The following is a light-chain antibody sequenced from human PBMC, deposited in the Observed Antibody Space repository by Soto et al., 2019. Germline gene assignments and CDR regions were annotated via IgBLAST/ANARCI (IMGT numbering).Light chain of an antibody. CDR2: EVS. Sequence: QSALTQPASVSGSPGQSITISCTGTSSDVGGYNYVSWYQQHPGKVPKLMIYEVSKRPSGVSSRFSGSKSGNTASLTISGLQAEDEADYYCSSYTSSSPLVFGGGTQLPS. CDR3: SSYTSSSPLV. J-gene: IGLJ3*02. CDR1: SSDVGGYNY. V-gene: IGLV2-14*01.